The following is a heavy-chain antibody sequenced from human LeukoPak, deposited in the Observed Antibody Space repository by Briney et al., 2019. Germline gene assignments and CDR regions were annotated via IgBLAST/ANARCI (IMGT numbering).Heavy chain of an antibody. CDR2: ISYDGSNK. CDR1: GFTFSSYG. CDR3: AMIAAAGTSDC. V-gene: IGHV3-30*03. J-gene: IGHJ4*02. D-gene: IGHD6-13*01. Sequence: GRSLRLSCAASGFTFSSYGMHWVRQAPGKGLEWVAVISYDGSNKYYADSVKGRFTISRDNSKNTLYLQMNSLRAEDTAVYYCAMIAAAGTSDCWGQGTLVTVSS.